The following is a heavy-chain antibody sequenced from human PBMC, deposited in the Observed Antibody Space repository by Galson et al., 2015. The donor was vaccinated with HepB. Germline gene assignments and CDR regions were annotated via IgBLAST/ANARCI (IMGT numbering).Heavy chain of an antibody. D-gene: IGHD6-13*01. Sequence: LRLSCAASGFSFNTYNMNWIRQPPGKGLKWIGEINHSGTTNYNPSLKSRVTISVDTSKNQFSLKLSSVTAEDTAVYYCASRTVRIAAAGPRGRNWFDPWGQGTLVTVSS. J-gene: IGHJ5*02. CDR2: INHSGTT. CDR1: GFSFNTYN. V-gene: IGHV4-34*01. CDR3: ASRTVRIAAAGPRGRNWFDP.